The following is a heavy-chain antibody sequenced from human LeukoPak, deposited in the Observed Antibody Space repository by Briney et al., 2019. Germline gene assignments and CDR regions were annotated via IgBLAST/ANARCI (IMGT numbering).Heavy chain of an antibody. CDR1: GFTFSSYG. CDR3: ARVPSGYNAFDI. D-gene: IGHD3-22*01. CDR2: ISSSSSYI. J-gene: IGHJ3*02. Sequence: GGSLRLSCAASGFTFSSYGMHWVRQAPGKGLEWVSSISSSSSYIYYADSVKGRFTISRDNAKNSLYLQMNSLRAEDTAVYYCARVPSGYNAFDIWGQGTMVTVSS. V-gene: IGHV3-21*01.